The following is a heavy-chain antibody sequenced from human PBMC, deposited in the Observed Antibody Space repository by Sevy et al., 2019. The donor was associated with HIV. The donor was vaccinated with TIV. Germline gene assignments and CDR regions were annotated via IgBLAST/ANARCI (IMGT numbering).Heavy chain of an antibody. D-gene: IGHD4-17*01. CDR1: GFICDDYG. CDR3: TKDPPVYGDFPYGMDV. J-gene: IGHJ6*02. Sequence: GGSLRLSCVGSGFICDDYGMHWVRQAPGKGLEWVALISHDGGKKYYADSVKGRFTISGDNFKNTLYLQMNTLRRDDTAAYFCTKDPPVYGDFPYGMDVWGQGTTVTVSS. V-gene: IGHV3-30*18. CDR2: ISHDGGKK.